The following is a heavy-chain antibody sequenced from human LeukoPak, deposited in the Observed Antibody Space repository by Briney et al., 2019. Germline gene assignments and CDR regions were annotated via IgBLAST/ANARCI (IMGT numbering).Heavy chain of an antibody. D-gene: IGHD3-16*01. CDR2: INHNGNVN. J-gene: IGHJ6*02. CDR3: ARGGGLDV. CDR1: GFTFSSYW. V-gene: IGHV3-7*03. Sequence: GGSLRLSCAASGFTFSSYWMNWARQAPGKGLEWVASINHNGNVNYYVDSVKGRFTISRDNAKNSLYLQMSNLRTEDTAVYFCARGGGLDVWGQGATVTVSS.